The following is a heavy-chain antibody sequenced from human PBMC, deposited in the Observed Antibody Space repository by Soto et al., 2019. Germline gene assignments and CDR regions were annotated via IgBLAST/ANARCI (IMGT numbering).Heavy chain of an antibody. CDR3: ARMMYTGYFYSYGMDV. V-gene: IGHV4-34*01. J-gene: IGHJ6*02. CDR2: INHSGST. D-gene: IGHD2-8*01. Sequence: SETLSLTCAVYGGSFSGYYWSWIRQPPGKGLGWIGEINHSGSTNYNPSLKSRVTISVDTSKNQFSLKLSSVTAADTAVYYCARMMYTGYFYSYGMDVLGQGTTVTVSS. CDR1: GGSFSGYY.